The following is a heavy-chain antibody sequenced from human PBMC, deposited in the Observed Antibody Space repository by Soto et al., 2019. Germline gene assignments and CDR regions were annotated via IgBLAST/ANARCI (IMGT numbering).Heavy chain of an antibody. V-gene: IGHV4-30-4*01. D-gene: IGHD5-18*01. CDR2: IYYSGST. Sequence: SETLSLTCTVSGGSISSGDYYWSWIRQPPGKGLEWIGYIYYSGSTYYNPSLKSRVTISVDTSKNQFSLKLSSVTAADTAVYYCARGYVDTAMVPDYWGQGTLVTVSS. CDR3: ARGYVDTAMVPDY. CDR1: GGSISSGDYY. J-gene: IGHJ4*02.